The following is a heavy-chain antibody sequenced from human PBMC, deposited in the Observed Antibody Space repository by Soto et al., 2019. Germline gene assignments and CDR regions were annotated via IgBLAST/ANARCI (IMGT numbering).Heavy chain of an antibody. CDR1: GFSLITSGVG. Sequence: QITLKEAGPTLVKPTQTLTLTCSFSGFSLITSGVGVGWIRQPPGKALEWLALLYWDDDKGYSTSLKSRLTTPKDTSKNQVVLTMTNMDPADTATYYCAHTMAPRIFDYWGQGTLVTVSS. V-gene: IGHV2-5*02. J-gene: IGHJ4*02. CDR3: AHTMAPRIFDY. CDR2: LYWDDDK.